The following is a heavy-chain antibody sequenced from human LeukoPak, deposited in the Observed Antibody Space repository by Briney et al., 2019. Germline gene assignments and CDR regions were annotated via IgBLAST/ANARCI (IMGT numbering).Heavy chain of an antibody. CDR2: IIPIFGTA. D-gene: IGHD4-17*01. V-gene: IGHV1-69*13. CDR1: GGTFSSYA. J-gene: IGHJ4*02. CDR3: AIWPTVSNHYFDY. Sequence: SVKVSCKASGGTFSSYAISWVRQAPGQGLEWIGGIIPIFGTANYAQKFQGRVTITADESTSTAYMELGSLRSEDTAVYYCAIWPTVSNHYFDYWGQGTLVTVSS.